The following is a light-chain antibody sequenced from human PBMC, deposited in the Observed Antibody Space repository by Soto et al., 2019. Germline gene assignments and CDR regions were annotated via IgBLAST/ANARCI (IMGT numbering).Light chain of an antibody. CDR2: AAS. V-gene: IGKV1-39*01. Sequence: DIQMTQSPSSLSASVGDRVTITCRASQSISNYLHWYQQKPGKAPKLLIYAASSRQSGVPSRFSGSGSETNFTLTISSLQPDDSATYYCQQSFSPLLTFGQGTKVEV. J-gene: IGKJ1*01. CDR3: QQSFSPLLT. CDR1: QSISNY.